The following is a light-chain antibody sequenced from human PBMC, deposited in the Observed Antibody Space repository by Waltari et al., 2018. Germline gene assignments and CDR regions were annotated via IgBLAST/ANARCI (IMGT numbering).Light chain of an antibody. CDR3: QHYVRLPAT. J-gene: IGKJ1*01. CDR1: QSVGRS. Sequence: EVLLTQSPGTLSLSPGDRATLSCRASQSVGRSLSWYQQKPGQAPRLLIYGASTRFTGIPDRCSGSGSGTDFSLTISRLEPEDFAVYYCQHYVRLPATFGQGTTVEIK. V-gene: IGKV3-20*01. CDR2: GAS.